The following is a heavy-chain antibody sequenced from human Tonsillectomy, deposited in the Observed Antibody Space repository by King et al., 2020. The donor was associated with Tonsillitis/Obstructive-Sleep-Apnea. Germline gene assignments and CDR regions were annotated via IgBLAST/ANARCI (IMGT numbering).Heavy chain of an antibody. CDR1: GFTFSSYA. D-gene: IGHD4-17*01. J-gene: IGHJ3*02. CDR2: ISSNGGST. Sequence: VQLVESGGGLVQPGGSLRLSCSASGFTFSSYAMHWVRQAPGKGLEYVSAISSNGGSTYYADSVKGRFTISRDNSKNTLYLQMSSLRAEDTAVYYCVNEGNAVTVGGESFDIWGQGTMVTVSS. CDR3: VNEGNAVTVGGESFDI. V-gene: IGHV3-64D*06.